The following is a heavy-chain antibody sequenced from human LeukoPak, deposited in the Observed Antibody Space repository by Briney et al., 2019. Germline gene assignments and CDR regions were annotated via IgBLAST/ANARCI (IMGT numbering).Heavy chain of an antibody. CDR3: ARVVTPYYYYYYMDV. V-gene: IGHV4-59*01. CDR2: IYYSGST. J-gene: IGHJ6*03. CDR1: GSYISSYY. D-gene: IGHD2-21*02. Sequence: PSETLSLTCTVSGSYISSYYWSWIRQPPGKGLEWIGYIYYSGSTNYNPSLKSRVTISVDTSKNQFSLKLSSVTAADTAVYYCARVVTPYYYYYYMDVWGKGTTVTVSS.